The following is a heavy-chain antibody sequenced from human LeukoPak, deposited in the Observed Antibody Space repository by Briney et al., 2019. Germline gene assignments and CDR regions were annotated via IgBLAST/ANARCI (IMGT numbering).Heavy chain of an antibody. CDR1: GYTFTGYY. V-gene: IGHV1-2*06. Sequence: GASVKVSCKASGYTFTGYYMHWVRQAPGQGLEWMGRINPNSGGTNYAQKFQGRVTMTRDTSISTAYMELSRLRSDDTAVYYCARDWSYYDSSGCYYRWGQGTLVTVSS. J-gene: IGHJ4*02. CDR2: INPNSGGT. CDR3: ARDWSYYDSSGCYYR. D-gene: IGHD3-22*01.